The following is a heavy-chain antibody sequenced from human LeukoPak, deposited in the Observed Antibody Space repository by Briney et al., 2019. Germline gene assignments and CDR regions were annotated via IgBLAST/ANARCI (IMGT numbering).Heavy chain of an antibody. J-gene: IGHJ4*02. CDR2: IFGGGGST. CDR1: GFTSSTYA. D-gene: IGHD3-10*01. CDR3: AKDTMVRGVMGYYFDY. Sequence: PGGSLRLSCAASGFTSSTYAMSWVRQAPGRGMEWVSGIFGGGGSTYYADSVKGRFTISRDNSKNTLYLQMNSLRAEDTAVYYCAKDTMVRGVMGYYFDYWGQGTLVTVSS. V-gene: IGHV3-23*01.